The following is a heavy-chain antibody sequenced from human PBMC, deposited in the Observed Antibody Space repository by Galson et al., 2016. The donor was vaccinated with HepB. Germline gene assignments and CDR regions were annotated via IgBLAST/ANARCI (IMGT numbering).Heavy chain of an antibody. CDR1: GFTFNTYA. Sequence: SLRLSCAASGFTFNTYAMTWVRQAPGKGLEWVSSITSSGGNTYYTDSVKGRFTISRDNSQNTLLLQMNSLRAEDTAVYYCAKDGIMVAANPYHFHYWGQGTPVTVSS. D-gene: IGHD2-15*01. V-gene: IGHV3-23*01. CDR3: AKDGIMVAANPYHFHY. J-gene: IGHJ4*02. CDR2: ITSSGGNT.